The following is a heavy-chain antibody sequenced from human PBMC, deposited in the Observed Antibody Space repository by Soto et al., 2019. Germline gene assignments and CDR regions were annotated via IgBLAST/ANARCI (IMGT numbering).Heavy chain of an antibody. D-gene: IGHD3-10*01. CDR1: GFTVSSNY. V-gene: IGHV3-53*01. Sequence: PGGSLRLSCAASGFTVSSNYMSWVRQAPGKGLEWVSVIYSGGSTYYADSAKGRFTISRDNSKNTLYLQMNSLRAEDTAVYYCARSKGALWFGEPTYYYGMDVWGQGTTVTVSS. CDR2: IYSGGST. J-gene: IGHJ6*02. CDR3: ARSKGALWFGEPTYYYGMDV.